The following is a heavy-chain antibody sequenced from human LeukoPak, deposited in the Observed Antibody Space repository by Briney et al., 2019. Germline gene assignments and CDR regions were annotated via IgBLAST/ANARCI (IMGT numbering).Heavy chain of an antibody. CDR1: GFTFSSYW. V-gene: IGHV3-7*01. D-gene: IGHD4-23*01. J-gene: IGHJ6*03. CDR3: ARGATVTSPFYYYYYMDV. CDR2: IKQDGSEK. Sequence: GGSLRLSCAASGFTFSSYWMNWVRQAPGKGLEWVANIKQDGSEKYYVDSVKGRFTISRDNAKNSLYLQMNSLRAEDTAVYYCARGATVTSPFYYYYYMDVWGKGTTVTISS.